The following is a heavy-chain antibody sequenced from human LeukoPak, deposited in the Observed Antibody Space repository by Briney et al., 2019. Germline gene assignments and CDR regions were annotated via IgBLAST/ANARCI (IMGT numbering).Heavy chain of an antibody. D-gene: IGHD2-15*01. CDR3: ARDRQRGVARANFDY. CDR2: ISAYNGNT. CDR1: GYTFTSYG. J-gene: IGHJ4*02. Sequence: ASVEVSCKASGYTFTSYGISWVRQAPGQGLEWMGWISAYNGNTNYAQKLQGRVTMTTDTSTSTAYMELRSLRSDDTAVYYCARDRQRGVARANFDYWGQGTLVTVSS. V-gene: IGHV1-18*01.